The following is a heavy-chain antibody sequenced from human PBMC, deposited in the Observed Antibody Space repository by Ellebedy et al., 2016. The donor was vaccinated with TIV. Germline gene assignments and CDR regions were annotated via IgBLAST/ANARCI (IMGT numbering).Heavy chain of an antibody. CDR1: GGSISSYY. J-gene: IGHJ4*02. D-gene: IGHD6-25*01. V-gene: IGHV4-59*12. CDR2: IYYSGSS. Sequence: SETLSLTCTVSGGSISSYYWSWIRQPPGKALEWIGYIYYSGSSNYNPSLKSRATISVDTSKNQFSLKLSSVTAADTAVYYCARGLVAAKFWGQGTLVTVSS. CDR3: ARGLVAAKF.